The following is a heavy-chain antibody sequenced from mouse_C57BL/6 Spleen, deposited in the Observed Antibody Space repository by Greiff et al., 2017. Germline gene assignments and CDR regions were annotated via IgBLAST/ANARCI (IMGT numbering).Heavy chain of an antibody. Sequence: QVQLQQSGAELAKPGASVKLSCKASGYTFTSYWMHWVKQRPGQGLEWIGYINPSSGYTKYNQKFKDKATLTADKSSSTAYMQLSSLTSEDSAVXYCANWDYAMDYWGQGTSVTVSS. CDR2: INPSSGYT. CDR1: GYTFTSYW. V-gene: IGHV1-7*01. J-gene: IGHJ4*01. D-gene: IGHD4-1*01. CDR3: ANWDYAMDY.